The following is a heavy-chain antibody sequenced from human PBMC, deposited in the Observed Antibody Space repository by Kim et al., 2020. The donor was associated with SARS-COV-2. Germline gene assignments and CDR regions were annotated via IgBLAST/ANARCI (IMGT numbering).Heavy chain of an antibody. V-gene: IGHV3-30*18. CDR2: ISYDGSNK. CDR3: AKDGDYDILTGYPDY. Sequence: GGSLRLSCAASGFTFSSYGMHWVRQAPGKGLEWVAVISYDGSNKYYADSVKGRFTISRDNSKNTLYLQMNSLRAEDTAVYYCAKDGDYDILTGYPDYWGQGTLVTVSS. CDR1: GFTFSSYG. D-gene: IGHD3-9*01. J-gene: IGHJ4*02.